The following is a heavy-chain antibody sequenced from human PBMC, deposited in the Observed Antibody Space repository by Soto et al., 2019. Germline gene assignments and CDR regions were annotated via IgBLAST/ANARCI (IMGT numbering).Heavy chain of an antibody. CDR3: AKTDTQIYGRIAAKRAVA. Sequence: GGSLRLSCAASGFTFSSYAMSWVRQAPGKGLEWVSAISGSGGSTYYADSVKGRFTISRDNSKNTLYLQMNSLRAEDTAVDYCAKTDTQIYGRIAAKRAVAWGQGTLVTVSS. D-gene: IGHD6-13*01. CDR2: ISGSGGST. CDR1: GFTFSSYA. V-gene: IGHV3-23*01. J-gene: IGHJ5*02.